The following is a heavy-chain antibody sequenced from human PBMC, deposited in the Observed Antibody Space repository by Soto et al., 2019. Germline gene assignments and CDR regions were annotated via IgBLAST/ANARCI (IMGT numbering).Heavy chain of an antibody. CDR3: ARYSSSWSGAEYFQH. Sequence: GGSLRLSCAASGFTFSSYGMHWVRQAPGKGLEWVAVISYDGSNKYYADSVKGRFTISRDNAKNTLFLQMNSLRAEDTAVYYCARYSSSWSGAEYFQHWGQGTLVTVSS. CDR1: GFTFSSYG. J-gene: IGHJ1*01. CDR2: ISYDGSNK. D-gene: IGHD6-13*01. V-gene: IGHV3-30*03.